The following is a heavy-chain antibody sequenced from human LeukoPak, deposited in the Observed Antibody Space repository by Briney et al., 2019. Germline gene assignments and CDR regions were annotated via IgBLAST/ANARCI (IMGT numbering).Heavy chain of an antibody. CDR3: ARLPYCSGTSCYWFDP. CDR2: IYHTGST. D-gene: IGHD2-2*01. V-gene: IGHV4-30-2*01. J-gene: IGHJ5*02. CDR1: GGSISSGLYS. Sequence: PQTLSLTCDVSGGSISSGLYSWSWIRQPLGKGLEWIGYIYHTGSTYYNPSLKSRVTISVDTSKNQFSLRLSSVTAADTAVYYCARLPYCSGTSCYWFDPWGQGTLVTVSS.